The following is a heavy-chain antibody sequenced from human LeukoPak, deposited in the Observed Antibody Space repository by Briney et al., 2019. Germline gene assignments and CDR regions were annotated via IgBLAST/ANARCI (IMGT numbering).Heavy chain of an antibody. CDR3: AKDRMYLYYYDSSGYYHDAFDI. CDR1: GFTFSSYG. D-gene: IGHD3-22*01. J-gene: IGHJ3*02. V-gene: IGHV3-30*02. Sequence: GGSLRLSCAASGFTFSSYGMHWVRQAPGKGLERVAFIRYDGSNKYYADSVKGRFTISRDNSKNTLYLQMNSLRAEDTAVYYCAKDRMYLYYYDSSGYYHDAFDIWGQGTMVTVSS. CDR2: IRYDGSNK.